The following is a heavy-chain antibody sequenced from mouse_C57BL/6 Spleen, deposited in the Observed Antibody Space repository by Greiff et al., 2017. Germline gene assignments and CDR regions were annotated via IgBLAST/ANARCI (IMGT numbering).Heavy chain of an antibody. V-gene: IGHV1-82*01. Sequence: QVQLQQSGPELVKPGASVKISCKASGYAFSSSWMNWVKPRPGKGLEWIGRIYPGDGDPNYHGKVKGKGTLIADKSSSTAYMQLISLTSEYSAVYFCSSITTVVDWYFDVWGTGTTVTVSS. J-gene: IGHJ1*03. CDR2: IYPGDGDP. CDR1: GYAFSSSW. CDR3: SSITTVVDWYFDV. D-gene: IGHD1-1*01.